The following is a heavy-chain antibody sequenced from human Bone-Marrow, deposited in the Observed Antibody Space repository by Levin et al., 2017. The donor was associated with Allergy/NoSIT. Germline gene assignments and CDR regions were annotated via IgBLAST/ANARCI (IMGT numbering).Heavy chain of an antibody. CDR3: ARPVKGSSASSGD. V-gene: IGHV3-11*01. CDR2: ISSSGSAI. J-gene: IGHJ4*02. D-gene: IGHD6-6*01. CDR1: GFTFSDYY. Sequence: PGGSLRLSCAASGFTFSDYYMSWIRQAPGKGLEWVSHISSSGSAIYYADSVRGRFTISRDNAKNSLYLQMNSLRAEDTAVYYCARPVKGSSASSGDWGQGTLVTVSS.